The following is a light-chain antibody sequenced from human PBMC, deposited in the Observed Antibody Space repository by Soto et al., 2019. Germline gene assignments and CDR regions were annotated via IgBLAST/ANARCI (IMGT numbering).Light chain of an antibody. CDR1: QSISGW. Sequence: DIQMTQSPSTLSASVGDRVTITCRASQSISGWLAWFQQKPWKAPKLLIYDASTLESGVPSRFSGSGSGTQFTLTISSLQPDDFATYFCQQYSSYSLYTFGQGTKLEI. J-gene: IGKJ2*01. CDR2: DAS. CDR3: QQYSSYSLYT. V-gene: IGKV1-5*01.